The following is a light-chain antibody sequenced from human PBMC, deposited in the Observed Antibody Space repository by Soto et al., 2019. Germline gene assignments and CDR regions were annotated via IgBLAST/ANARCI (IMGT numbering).Light chain of an antibody. CDR1: QSISSY. V-gene: IGKV1-39*01. Sequence: DIQMTQSPASLSASVGDRVTITFRASQSISSYLNWYQQKPGKAPKLLIYAASSLQSGVPSRFSGSGSGTDFTLTISSLQPEDFATYYCQQSYSTPITFGHATRLEI. J-gene: IGKJ5*01. CDR3: QQSYSTPIT. CDR2: AAS.